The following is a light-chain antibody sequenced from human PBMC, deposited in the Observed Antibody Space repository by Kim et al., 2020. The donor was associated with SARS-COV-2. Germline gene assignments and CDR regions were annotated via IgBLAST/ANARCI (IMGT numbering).Light chain of an antibody. CDR3: QQYYSNPYT. V-gene: IGKV4-1*01. CDR2: WAS. J-gene: IGKJ2*01. Sequence: DIVLTQSPASLPVSLREGATINCKSSQSVLSNSNNKIYLSWYHHNPGQPPKVLISWASLRDSGVPDRFSGSGSGTDFTLTINRLQAEDAALYYCQQYYSNPYTFGQGTKLEIK. CDR1: QSVLSNSNNKIY.